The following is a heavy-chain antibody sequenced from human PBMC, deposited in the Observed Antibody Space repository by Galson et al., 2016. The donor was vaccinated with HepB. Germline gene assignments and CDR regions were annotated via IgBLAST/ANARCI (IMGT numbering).Heavy chain of an antibody. Sequence: SLRLSCAASGFTFSNVWMNWVRQAPGKGLEWVGRIRSKTAGGTTDYAAPVKGRFTVSRDDSKNTLFLQMSSLETDDTAVYYCATEVLGMPFNSDYWGQGTVVTVSS. CDR1: GFTFSNVW. CDR3: ATEVLGMPFNSDY. CDR2: IRSKTAGGTT. J-gene: IGHJ4*02. V-gene: IGHV3-15*01. D-gene: IGHD2-2*01.